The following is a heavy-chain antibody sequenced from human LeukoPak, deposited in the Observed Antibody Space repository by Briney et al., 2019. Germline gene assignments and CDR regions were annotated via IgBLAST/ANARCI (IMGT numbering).Heavy chain of an antibody. J-gene: IGHJ4*02. CDR3: ARDNCSGGSCYWQFDY. V-gene: IGHV1-46*01. CDR1: GYTFTSYY. CDR2: INPSGGST. D-gene: IGHD2-15*01. Sequence: ASVKVSCKASGYTFTSYYMHWVRQAPGQGLEWMGIINPSGGSTSYAQKFQGRVTMTRDMSTSTVYMELSSLRSEDTAVYYCARDNCSGGSCYWQFDYWGQGTLVTVSS.